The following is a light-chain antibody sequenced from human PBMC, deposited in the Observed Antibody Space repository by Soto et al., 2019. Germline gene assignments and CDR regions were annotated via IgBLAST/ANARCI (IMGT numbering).Light chain of an antibody. CDR1: QSLRSN. CDR2: SAS. Sequence: EIVMTQSPVTLSVSPGETVTLSCRASQSLRSNLAWYQKKPGQTPRLLIYSASIRAAATPARFSGSGAGTNFSLTISSLQSEDFAVYYCQQHDKLPPAFGQGTKVDFK. J-gene: IGKJ1*01. V-gene: IGKV3-15*01. CDR3: QQHDKLPPA.